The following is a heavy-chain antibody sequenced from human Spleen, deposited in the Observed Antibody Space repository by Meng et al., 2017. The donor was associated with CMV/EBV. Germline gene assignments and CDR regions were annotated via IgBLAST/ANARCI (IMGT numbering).Heavy chain of an antibody. V-gene: IGHV3-21*01. CDR2: ISSSSSYI. D-gene: IGHD2-2*01. J-gene: IGHJ4*02. CDR3: AREHAMSASTDY. CDR1: GLTLTSYS. Sequence: GRSLRLTCVASGLTLTSYSINWVRQAPGKGLEWVSSISSSSSYIYYADSVKGRFTISRDNAKNSLYLQMHSLRAEDTAVYYCAREHAMSASTDYWGQGTLVTVSS.